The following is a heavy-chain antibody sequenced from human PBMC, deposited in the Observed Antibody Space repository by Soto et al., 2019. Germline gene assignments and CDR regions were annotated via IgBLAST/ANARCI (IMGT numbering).Heavy chain of an antibody. CDR2: ISYDGSNK. Sequence: QVQVVESGGGVVQPGRSLRLSCAASGFTFSSYAMHWVRQAPGKGLEWVALISYDGSNKYYADSVKGRFTISRDNSKNTLYLQMNSLRAEDTAVYYCARVLVLAAITGPIDYWGQGTLVTVSS. V-gene: IGHV3-30-3*01. D-gene: IGHD2-2*02. CDR1: GFTFSSYA. J-gene: IGHJ4*02. CDR3: ARVLVLAAITGPIDY.